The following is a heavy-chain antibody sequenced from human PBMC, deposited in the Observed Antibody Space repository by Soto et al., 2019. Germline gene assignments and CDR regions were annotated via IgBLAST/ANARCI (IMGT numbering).Heavy chain of an antibody. CDR2: ISGSGGST. CDR3: AKNNDFWSGSVDV. D-gene: IGHD3-3*01. Sequence: GGSLRLSCAASGFTFNSYAMSWVRQAPGKGLKWVSAISGSGGSTYYADSVKGRFTISRDNSKNTLYLQMNSLRAEDTAVYYCAKNNDFWSGSVDVWRQGTTVTVSS. V-gene: IGHV3-23*01. J-gene: IGHJ6*02. CDR1: GFTFNSYA.